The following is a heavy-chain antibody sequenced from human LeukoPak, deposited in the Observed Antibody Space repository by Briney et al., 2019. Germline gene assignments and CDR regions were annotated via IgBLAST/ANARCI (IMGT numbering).Heavy chain of an antibody. J-gene: IGHJ5*02. Sequence: PGGSLSLACSVSGFSFSDCDLNWVRQAPGKGLEWVSSISGGSSHIYYADSIKGRFTISRDNAKNSVYLQMNSLRDEDTAVYYCTRAYPPLRTAAAGDLWGLGTLVSVSS. CDR3: TRAYPPLRTAAAGDL. D-gene: IGHD6-13*01. CDR1: GFSFSDCD. V-gene: IGHV3-21*06. CDR2: ISGGSSHI.